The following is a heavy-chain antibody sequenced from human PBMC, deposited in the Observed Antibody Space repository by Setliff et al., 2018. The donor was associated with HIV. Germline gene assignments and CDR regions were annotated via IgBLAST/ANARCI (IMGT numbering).Heavy chain of an antibody. V-gene: IGHV4-4*02. J-gene: IGHJ4*02. CDR1: GGSISSSNW. D-gene: IGHD5-18*01. Sequence: KTSETLSLTCAVSGGSISSSNWWSWVRQPPGKGLEWIGEIYHSGSTNYNPSLKSRVTISVDKSKNQFSLRLSSVTAADTAVYYCASLYSSDPVGDYWGQGTLVTVSS. CDR3: ASLYSSDPVGDY. CDR2: IYHSGST.